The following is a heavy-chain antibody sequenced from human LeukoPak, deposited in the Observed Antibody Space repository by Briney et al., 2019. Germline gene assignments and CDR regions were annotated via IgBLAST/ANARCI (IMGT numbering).Heavy chain of an antibody. CDR2: INPNSGGT. D-gene: IGHD6-13*01. V-gene: IGHV1-2*02. CDR3: ARGAYSSSRYLDY. CDR1: GYTFTGYY. J-gene: IGHJ4*02. Sequence: ASVKVSCKASGYTFTGYYMHWVRQAPGQGLEWMGWINPNSGGTNYAQKFQGRVTMTRDTSISTAYMELSRLRSDDTAVYYCARGAYSSSRYLDYWGQGTLVTVSS.